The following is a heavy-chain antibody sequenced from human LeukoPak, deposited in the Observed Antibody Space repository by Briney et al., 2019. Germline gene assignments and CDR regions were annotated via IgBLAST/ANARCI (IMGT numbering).Heavy chain of an antibody. CDR3: ARAGVGFDH. Sequence: GGSLRLSCAASGFTFSAYWMHWVRQSPGRGLVSVARINGDGITTSYADSVKGRFTISRDNAKNTLYLQMNSLRAEDTAVFYCARAGVGFDHWGQGTLVSVSS. V-gene: IGHV3-74*01. J-gene: IGHJ4*02. CDR1: GFTFSAYW. D-gene: IGHD1-26*01. CDR2: INGDGITT.